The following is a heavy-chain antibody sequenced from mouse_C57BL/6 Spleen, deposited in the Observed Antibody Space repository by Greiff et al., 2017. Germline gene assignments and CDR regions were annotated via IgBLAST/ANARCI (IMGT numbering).Heavy chain of an antibody. V-gene: IGHV14-4*01. D-gene: IGHD3-1*01. Sequence: EVQLQQSGAELVRPGASVKLSCTASGFNIKDDYMHWVKQRPEQGLEWIGWIDPENGDTEYASKFQGKATITADPSSNTAYLQLSSLTSEDTAVYYCTNPLRATGYWYFDVWGTGTTVTVSS. CDR2: IDPENGDT. CDR1: GFNIKDDY. CDR3: TNPLRATGYWYFDV. J-gene: IGHJ1*03.